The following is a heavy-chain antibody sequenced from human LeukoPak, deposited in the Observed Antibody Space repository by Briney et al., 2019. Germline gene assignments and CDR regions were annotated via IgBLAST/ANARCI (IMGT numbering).Heavy chain of an antibody. CDR2: IKQDGSEK. D-gene: IGHD5-18*01. CDR3: ARDTGGGYSCYDC. J-gene: IGHJ4*02. V-gene: IGHV3-7*01. Sequence: SGGSLRLSCAASGFTFSSYWMTWIRQAPGKGLEWVANIKQDGSEKYYVDSVKDRFTISRDNAKNSLYLQMNSLRAEDTAVYYCARDTGGGYSCYDCWGQGTLVTVSS. CDR1: GFTFSSYW.